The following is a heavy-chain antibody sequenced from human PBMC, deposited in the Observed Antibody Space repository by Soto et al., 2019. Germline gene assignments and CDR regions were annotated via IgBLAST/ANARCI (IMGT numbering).Heavy chain of an antibody. V-gene: IGHV3-64*01. J-gene: IGHJ4*02. CDR3: ARQSYSSYYFDY. D-gene: IGHD6-13*01. Sequence: EVQLVESGGGLVQPGGSLRLSCAASGFTFSNYAMHWVRQAPGKGLEYVSAISSNGGSTYYANSVKGRFTISRDNSKNTLYLQMGSLRAEDMAVYYCARQSYSSYYFDYWGQGTLVTVSS. CDR1: GFTFSNYA. CDR2: ISSNGGST.